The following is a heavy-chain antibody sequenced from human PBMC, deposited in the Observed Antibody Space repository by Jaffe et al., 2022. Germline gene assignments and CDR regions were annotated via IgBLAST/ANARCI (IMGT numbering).Heavy chain of an antibody. CDR2: IYYSGST. D-gene: IGHD4-17*01. Sequence: QLQLQESGPGLVKPSETLSLTCTVSGGSISSSSYYWGWIRQPPGKGLEWIGSIYYSGSTYYNPSLKSRVTISVDTSKNQFSLKLSSVTAADTAVYYCARHSAVTNFDYWGQGTLVTVSS. V-gene: IGHV4-39*01. J-gene: IGHJ4*02. CDR3: ARHSAVTNFDY. CDR1: GGSISSSSYY.